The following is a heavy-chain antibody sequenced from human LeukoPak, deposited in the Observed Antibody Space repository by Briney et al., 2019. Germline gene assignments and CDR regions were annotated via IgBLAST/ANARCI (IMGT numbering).Heavy chain of an antibody. CDR3: ARYNYDFWSGTTYYYGTDV. CDR1: GYTFTSYA. CDR2: INAGNGNT. V-gene: IGHV1-3*01. Sequence: ASVKVSCKASGYTFTSYAMHWVRQAPGQRLEWMGWINAGNGNTKYSQKFQGRVTITRDTSASTAYMELSSLRSEDTAVYYCARYNYDFWSGTTYYYGTDVWGQGTTVTVSS. D-gene: IGHD3-3*01. J-gene: IGHJ6*02.